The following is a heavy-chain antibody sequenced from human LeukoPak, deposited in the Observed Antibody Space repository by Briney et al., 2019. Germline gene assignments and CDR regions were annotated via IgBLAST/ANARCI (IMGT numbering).Heavy chain of an antibody. V-gene: IGHV4-4*07. CDR2: IDTSGST. D-gene: IGHD2-2*01. CDR3: ARDCITTNCYRY. J-gene: IGHJ4*02. Sequence: SETLSLTCTVSGLSIRSYNWTWIRQSAGKGLEWIGRIDTSGSTNYNPPLRSRVTMSVDTSKNQFSLKLSSVTAADTAVYSCARDCITTNCYRYWGQGTLVTVSS. CDR1: GLSIRSYN.